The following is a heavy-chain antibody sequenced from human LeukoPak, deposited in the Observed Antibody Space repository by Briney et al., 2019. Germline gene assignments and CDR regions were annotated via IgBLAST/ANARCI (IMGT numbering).Heavy chain of an antibody. CDR3: ARHKNVITMRGVHRWFDP. CDR2: INISGRA. J-gene: IGHJ5*02. D-gene: IGHD3-3*01. CDR1: GGSFSGVY. Sequence: SETLSLTCAVSGGSFSGVYWSWIHQPPGGGVEWIVGINISGRAAYNTSLQSRVIISLDTSKNQFSLKVNSVTAADTAVYYCARHKNVITMRGVHRWFDPWGQGTLVAVSS. V-gene: IGHV4-34*01.